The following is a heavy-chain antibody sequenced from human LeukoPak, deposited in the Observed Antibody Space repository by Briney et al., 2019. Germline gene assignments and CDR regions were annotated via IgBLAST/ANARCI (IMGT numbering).Heavy chain of an antibody. J-gene: IGHJ5*02. CDR2: ISTSSSYI. D-gene: IGHD2-15*01. CDR1: GFTFNRYN. Sequence: GGSLRLSCAASGFTFNRYNMNWVRRAPGKGVEWVSSISTSSSYIYYADSVRGRFTISRENAKNSLYLQMNSLRAEDTAVYSCARGADGVSSNSRGWFDPWGQGTLVTVSS. CDR3: ARGADGVSSNSRGWFDP. V-gene: IGHV3-21*01.